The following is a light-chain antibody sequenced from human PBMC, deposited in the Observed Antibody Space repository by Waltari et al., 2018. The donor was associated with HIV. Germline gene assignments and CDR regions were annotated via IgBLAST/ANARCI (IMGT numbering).Light chain of an antibody. CDR1: NIGTTA. CDR3: QVWEESSDHVV. V-gene: IGLV3-21*02. CDR2: DDS. Sequence: SYVLTQPPSVSVAPGQTARITCGGNNIGTTAVHWYQQKPAQAPVLVVYDDSDRPSGIPDRFSGSNAGNTATLTISRVEAGDEADYYCQVWEESSDHVVFGGGTRLTVL. J-gene: IGLJ2*01.